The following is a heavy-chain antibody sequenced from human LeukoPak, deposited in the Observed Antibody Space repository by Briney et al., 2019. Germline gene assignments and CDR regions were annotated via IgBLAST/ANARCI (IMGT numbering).Heavy chain of an antibody. CDR2: ISGSGGST. V-gene: IGHV3-23*01. Sequence: GGSLRLSCAASGFTFSSHAMSWVRQAPGKGLEWVSTISGSGGSTYYTDSVKGRFTISRDSSKNTLYLQMNSLRAEDTAVLYCAKGFCNTTSCSIYDSWGQGTLVTVSS. CDR3: AKGFCNTTSCSIYDS. D-gene: IGHD2-2*01. J-gene: IGHJ4*02. CDR1: GFTFSSHA.